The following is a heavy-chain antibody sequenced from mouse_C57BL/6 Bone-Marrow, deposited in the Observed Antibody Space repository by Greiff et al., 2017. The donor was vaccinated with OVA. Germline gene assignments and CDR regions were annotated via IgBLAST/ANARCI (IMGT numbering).Heavy chain of an antibody. CDR3: ARDPYYGSTSYAMDY. D-gene: IGHD1-1*01. Sequence: QVQLQQSGAELARPGASVKLSCKASGYTFTSYGLSWVKQRTGQGLEWIGEIYPRSGNTYYNEKFQGKATLTADKSSSTAYMALRSLTSEDSAVYFCARDPYYGSTSYAMDYWGQGTSVTVSS. CDR1: GYTFTSYG. CDR2: IYPRSGNT. V-gene: IGHV1-81*01. J-gene: IGHJ4*01.